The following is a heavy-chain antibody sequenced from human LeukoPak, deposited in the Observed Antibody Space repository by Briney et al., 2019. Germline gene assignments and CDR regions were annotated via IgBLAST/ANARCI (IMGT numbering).Heavy chain of an antibody. CDR2: IYYTGST. CDR3: ARDARDILTGYPNWFDP. Sequence: SETLSLTCAVYGGSFSGYYWGWIRQPPGKGLEWIGSIYYTGSTYYNQSLKSRVTISVDTSKNQFSLKLSSVTAADTAVYYCARDARDILTGYPNWFDPWGQGTLVTVSS. V-gene: IGHV4-34*01. D-gene: IGHD3-9*01. J-gene: IGHJ5*02. CDR1: GGSFSGYY.